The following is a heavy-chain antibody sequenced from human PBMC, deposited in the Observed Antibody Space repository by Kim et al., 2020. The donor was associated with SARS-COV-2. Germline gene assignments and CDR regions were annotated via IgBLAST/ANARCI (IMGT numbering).Heavy chain of an antibody. D-gene: IGHD2-15*01. J-gene: IGHJ6*02. CDR3: ARESGGRDGYNEGYGMDV. V-gene: IGHV4-34*01. Sequence: KSRVNISVDTSKNQFSLKLSSVTAADTAVYYCARESGGRDGYNEGYGMDVWGQGTTVTVSS.